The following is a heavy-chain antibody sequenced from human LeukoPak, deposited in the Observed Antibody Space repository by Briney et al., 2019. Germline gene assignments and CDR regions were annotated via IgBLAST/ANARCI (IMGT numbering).Heavy chain of an antibody. CDR3: ARSLGYCSTTSCYRFDY. J-gene: IGHJ4*02. Sequence: PGGSLRLSCSASGFTFSTYNMNWVRQAPGKGLEWVSFIGTSSGAIYYADSVKGRFTISRDNARKSLYLQMNSLRDEDTAVYYCARSLGYCSTTSCYRFDYWGQGTLLTVSS. CDR1: GFTFSTYN. V-gene: IGHV3-48*02. CDR2: IGTSSGAI. D-gene: IGHD2-2*01.